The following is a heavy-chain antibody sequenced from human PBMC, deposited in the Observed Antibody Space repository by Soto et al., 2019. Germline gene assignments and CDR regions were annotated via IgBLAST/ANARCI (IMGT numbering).Heavy chain of an antibody. Sequence: GGSLRLSCAASGFTFSSYAMSWVRQAPGKGLEWVSAISGSGGSTYYADSVKGRFTISRDNSKNTLYLQMNSLRPEDTAVYYFPKKSASVDYYGASRYYYYYYGMDVWGQGTRVTVSS. CDR1: GFTFSSYA. D-gene: IGHD5-12*01. V-gene: IGHV3-23*01. CDR3: PKKSASVDYYGASRYYYYYYGMDV. J-gene: IGHJ6*01. CDR2: ISGSGGST.